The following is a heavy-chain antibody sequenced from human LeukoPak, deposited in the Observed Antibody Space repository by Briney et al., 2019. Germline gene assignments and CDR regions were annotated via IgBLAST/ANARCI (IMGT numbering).Heavy chain of an antibody. CDR2: XXAYNGNT. V-gene: IGHV1-18*01. J-gene: IGHJ4*02. Sequence: ASVKVSCKASGYTFTSYGISWVRQAPGQGLEWXXXXXAYNGNTNYAQKLQGRVTMTTDTSTSTAYMELRSLRSDDTAVYYCARGPIRPRDIVVVVAATMEYYFDYWGQGTLVTVSS. D-gene: IGHD2-15*01. CDR1: GYTFTSYG. CDR3: ARGPIRPRDIVVVVAATMEYYFDY.